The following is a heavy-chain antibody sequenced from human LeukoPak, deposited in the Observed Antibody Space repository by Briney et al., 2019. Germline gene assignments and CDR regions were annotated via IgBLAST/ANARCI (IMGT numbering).Heavy chain of an antibody. CDR3: AKEHCSSTSCYWGYGMDV. D-gene: IGHD2-2*01. J-gene: IGHJ6*02. CDR1: GFTFSSYG. Sequence: GRSLRLSCAASGFTFSSYGMHWVRQAPGKGLEWVAVISYDGSNKYYADSVKGRFTISRDNSKNTLYLQMNGLRAEDTAVYYCAKEHCSSTSCYWGYGMDVWGQGTTVTVSS. CDR2: ISYDGSNK. V-gene: IGHV3-30*18.